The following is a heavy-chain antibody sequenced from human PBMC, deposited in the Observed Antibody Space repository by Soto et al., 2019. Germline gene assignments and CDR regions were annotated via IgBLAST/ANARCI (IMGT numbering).Heavy chain of an antibody. J-gene: IGHJ4*02. CDR1: GGSISSYY. V-gene: IGHV4-59*01. Sequence: PSETLSLTCTVSGGSISSYYWSWIRQPPGKGLEWIGYIYYIGSTTYNPSPKSRVTISVDTSKNQFSLKLSSVTAADTAVYYCARVGRGFDYWGQGTRGTVS. CDR2: IYYIGST. D-gene: IGHD2-15*01. CDR3: ARVGRGFDY.